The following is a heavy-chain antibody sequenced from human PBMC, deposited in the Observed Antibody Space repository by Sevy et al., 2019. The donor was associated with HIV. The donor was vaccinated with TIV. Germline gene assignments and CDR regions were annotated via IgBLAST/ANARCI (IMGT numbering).Heavy chain of an antibody. J-gene: IGHJ4*02. CDR3: ARTGGVGANDYYFDY. V-gene: IGHV3-11*01. Sequence: GGCLRLSCAASGFTFSDYYMSWIRQAPGKGLEWVSYISSSGSTIYYADSVKGRFTISRDNAKNSLYLQMNSLRAEDTAVYYCARTGGVGANDYYFDYWGQGTLVTVSS. CDR2: ISSSGSTI. CDR1: GFTFSDYY. D-gene: IGHD1-26*01.